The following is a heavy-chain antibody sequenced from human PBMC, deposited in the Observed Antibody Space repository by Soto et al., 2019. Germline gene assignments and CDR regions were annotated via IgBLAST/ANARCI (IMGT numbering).Heavy chain of an antibody. J-gene: IGHJ3*02. CDR2: IYYSGST. CDR1: GGSVSSGSYY. Sequence: QVQLQESGPGLVKPSETLSLTCTVSGGSVSSGSYYWSWIRQPPGKGLEWIGYIYYSGSTNCNPSLKSLVTISVDTSKNHFSLKLSSVTAADTAVYYCARNRDGYNDDAFDIWGQGTMVTVSS. V-gene: IGHV4-61*03. D-gene: IGHD5-12*01. CDR3: ARNRDGYNDDAFDI.